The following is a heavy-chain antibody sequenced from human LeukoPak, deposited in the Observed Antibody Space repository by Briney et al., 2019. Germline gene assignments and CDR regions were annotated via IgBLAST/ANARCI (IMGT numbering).Heavy chain of an antibody. Sequence: LETLSLTCAISGGSISSSNWWTWVRQPPGKGLEWVGEIYLRGNTNYNPSLESRATISVDESKTQLSLRLESVTAADTAVYYCARGTITTVTDSWGPGTLVTVSS. CDR2: IYLRGNT. J-gene: IGHJ4*02. D-gene: IGHD4-17*01. CDR3: ARGTITTVTDS. CDR1: GGSISSSNW. V-gene: IGHV4-4*02.